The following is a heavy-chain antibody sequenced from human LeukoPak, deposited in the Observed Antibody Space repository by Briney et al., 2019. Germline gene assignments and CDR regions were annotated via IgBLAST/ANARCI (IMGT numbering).Heavy chain of an antibody. CDR3: ARENDYGNNWFDP. V-gene: IGHV1-46*01. D-gene: IGHD4-17*01. CDR2: INPSGDST. Sequence: GASVKVYCKASGYSFSSYYMHWVRQAPGQGLEWMGIINPSGDSTTYAQKFQGRVTMTRDTSTRTVYMELSSLRSDDTAVYYCARENDYGNNWFDPWGQGTLVTVSS. CDR1: GYSFSSYY. J-gene: IGHJ5*02.